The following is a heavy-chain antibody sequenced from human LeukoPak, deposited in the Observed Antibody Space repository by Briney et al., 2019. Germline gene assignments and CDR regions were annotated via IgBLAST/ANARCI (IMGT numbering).Heavy chain of an antibody. CDR3: ARGVASIVVVVAAPYNWFDP. CDR1: GGSISSNNW. CDR2: IFHSGNT. D-gene: IGHD2-15*01. V-gene: IGHV4-4*02. J-gene: IGHJ5*02. Sequence: PSGTLSLTCAVSGGSISSNNWWTWVRPPPGKGLEWIGEIFHSGNTNYNPSLKSRVTISVDKSKNQFSLKLSSVTAADTAVYYCARGVASIVVVVAAPYNWFDPWGQGTLVTVSS.